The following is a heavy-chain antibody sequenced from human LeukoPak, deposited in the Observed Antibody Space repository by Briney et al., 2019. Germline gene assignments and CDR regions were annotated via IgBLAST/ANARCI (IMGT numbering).Heavy chain of an antibody. Sequence: GGSLRLSCAASGFTFSSYAMHWVRQAPGKGLEWVAVISYDGSNKYYADSVKGRFTISRDNSKNTLYLQMNSLRVEDTAIYYCAKAPMEDSWYIHFDFWGQGTLVTVSS. CDR1: GFTFSSYA. J-gene: IGHJ4*02. D-gene: IGHD6-13*01. CDR3: AKAPMEDSWYIHFDF. CDR2: ISYDGSNK. V-gene: IGHV3-30-3*01.